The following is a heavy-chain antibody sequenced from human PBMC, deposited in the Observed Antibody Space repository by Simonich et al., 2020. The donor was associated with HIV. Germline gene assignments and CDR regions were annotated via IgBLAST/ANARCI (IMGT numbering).Heavy chain of an antibody. CDR1: GGSFSGYY. J-gene: IGHJ4*02. V-gene: IGHV4-34*01. Sequence: QVQLQQWGAGLLKPSETLSPTCAVYGGSFSGYYWSWIRQPPGKGLEWFGETNHSGRTNYNPSIKSRVTISGDTSKNQFSLKLSSVTAADTAVYYCARRHPTTVTTPYFDYWGQGTLVTVSS. CDR2: TNHSGRT. D-gene: IGHD4-17*01. CDR3: ARRHPTTVTTPYFDY.